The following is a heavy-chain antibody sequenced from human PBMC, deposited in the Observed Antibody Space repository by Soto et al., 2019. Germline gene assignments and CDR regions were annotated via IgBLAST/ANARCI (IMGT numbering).Heavy chain of an antibody. Sequence: PSQTLSLTCAISGDSVSINSAAWNLIRQSPSRGLEWLGRTYYRSKWYNDYAVSVKSRITINPDTSKNQFSLQLNSVTPEDTAVYYCARDRVDYGDYYYYGMDVWGQGTTVTVSS. J-gene: IGHJ6*02. V-gene: IGHV6-1*01. D-gene: IGHD4-17*01. CDR2: TYYRSKWYN. CDR3: ARDRVDYGDYYYYGMDV. CDR1: GDSVSINSAA.